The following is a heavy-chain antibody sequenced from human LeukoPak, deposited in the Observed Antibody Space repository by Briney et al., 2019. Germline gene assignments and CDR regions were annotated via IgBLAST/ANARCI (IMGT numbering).Heavy chain of an antibody. CDR3: ARSSSYDFWSGRPYGMDV. D-gene: IGHD3-3*01. J-gene: IGHJ6*02. Sequence: GGSLGLSCAASGFTFSSYDMPWVRQATGKGLEWVSAIGTAGDTYYPGSVKGRFTISRENAKNSLYLQMNSLRAGDTAVYYCARSSSYDFWSGRPYGMDVWGQGTTVTVSS. CDR1: GFTFSSYD. CDR2: IGTAGDT. V-gene: IGHV3-13*01.